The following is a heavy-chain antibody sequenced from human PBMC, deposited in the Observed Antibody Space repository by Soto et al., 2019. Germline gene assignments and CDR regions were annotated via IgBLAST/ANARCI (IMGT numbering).Heavy chain of an antibody. CDR3: ARHDSRDIVVVPAAMSLGGNWFDP. Sequence: SETLSLTCTVSGGSISSYYWSWIRQPPGKGLEWIGYIYYSGSTNYNPSLKSRVTISVDTSKNQFSLKLSSVTAADTAVYYCARHDSRDIVVVPAAMSLGGNWFDPWGQGTLVTVSS. CDR2: IYYSGST. CDR1: GGSISSYY. D-gene: IGHD2-2*01. V-gene: IGHV4-59*08. J-gene: IGHJ5*02.